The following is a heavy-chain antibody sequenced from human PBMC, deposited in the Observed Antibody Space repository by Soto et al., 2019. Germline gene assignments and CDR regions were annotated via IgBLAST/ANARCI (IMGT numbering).Heavy chain of an antibody. D-gene: IGHD3-3*01. J-gene: IGHJ6*02. Sequence: NPGGSLRLSCVASDFTFSTYSMNWVRQAPGKGLEWVAYISATSNHIYYADSLKGRFTISRDNAKSSLYLHMNSLRAEDTAVYFCAGDSITIFGGGMDVWGQGTTVTVSS. CDR1: DFTFSTYS. CDR3: AGDSITIFGGGMDV. CDR2: ISATSNHI. V-gene: IGHV3-21*01.